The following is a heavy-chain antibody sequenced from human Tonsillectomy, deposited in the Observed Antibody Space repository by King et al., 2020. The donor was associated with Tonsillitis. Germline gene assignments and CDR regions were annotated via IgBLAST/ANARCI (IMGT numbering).Heavy chain of an antibody. V-gene: IGHV3-30*03. D-gene: IGHD1-26*01. CDR2: ISNDGTNK. J-gene: IGHJ5*02. CDR1: GFTFTKYG. Sequence: VQLVESGGGVVQPGTSLRLSCAASGFTFTKYGMHWVRQAPGKGLDWVAVISNDGTNKYYADPVKGRFAISRDNSRNTLYLQLNNLRAEDTGLYYCAREVGVYPEWFDPWGQGTLVAAYS. CDR3: AREVGVYPEWFDP.